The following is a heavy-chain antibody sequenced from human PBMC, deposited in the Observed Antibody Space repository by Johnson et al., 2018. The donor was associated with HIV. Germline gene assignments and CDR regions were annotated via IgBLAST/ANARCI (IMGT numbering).Heavy chain of an antibody. J-gene: IGHJ3*02. CDR3: ARGLPSGGRGAFDI. CDR1: GFTFGDYA. CDR2: IDWNGAT. Sequence: VQLVESGGGLVQPGRSLRLSCTASGFTFGDYAMSWVRQAPGKGLEWVSGIDWNGATGYADSVRGRFTISRDNAKNSLYLQMNSLRAEDTAVCYCARGLPSGGRGAFDIWGQGTMVTVSS. D-gene: IGHD3-16*01. V-gene: IGHV3-20*04.